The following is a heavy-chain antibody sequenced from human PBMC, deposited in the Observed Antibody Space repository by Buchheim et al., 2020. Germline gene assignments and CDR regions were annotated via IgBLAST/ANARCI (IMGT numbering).Heavy chain of an antibody. J-gene: IGHJ2*01. CDR2: IYYSGST. CDR1: GGSISSGGYY. Sequence: QVQLQESGPGLVKPSQTLSLTCTVSGGSISSGGYYWSWIRQHPGKGLEWIGYIYYSGSTYYNPSLKSRVTISVDTSNNQFSLKLSSVTAADTAVYYWARDADLVGATHFPWGWYFDLWGSGTL. D-gene: IGHD1-26*01. CDR3: ARDADLVGATHFPWGWYFDL. V-gene: IGHV4-31*03.